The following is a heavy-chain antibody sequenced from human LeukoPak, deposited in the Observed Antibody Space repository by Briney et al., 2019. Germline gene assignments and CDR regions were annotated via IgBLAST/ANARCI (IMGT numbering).Heavy chain of an antibody. V-gene: IGHV4-34*01. CDR2: INHSGST. CDR3: ARGGEHDYGDYWFDY. J-gene: IGHJ4*02. Sequence: SETLSLTCGVYGGSFSGYYWSWIRQPPGKGLEWIGEINHSGSTNYNPSLKSRVTISVDTSKNQFSLKLSSVTAAATAVYYCARGGEHDYGDYWFDYWGQGTLVTVS. CDR1: GGSFSGYY. D-gene: IGHD4-17*01.